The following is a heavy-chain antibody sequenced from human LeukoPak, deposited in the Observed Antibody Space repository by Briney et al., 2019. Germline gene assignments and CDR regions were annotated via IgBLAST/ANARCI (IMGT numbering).Heavy chain of an antibody. Sequence: GGSLRLSCAASGFTVSSNYMSWVRQAPGKGLEWVSVIYSGGSTYYADSVKGRFTISRDNSKNTLYLQMNSLRAEDTAVYYCARDAGYSSSWSDYWGQGTLVTVSS. CDR3: ARDAGYSSSWSDY. CDR1: GFTVSSNY. J-gene: IGHJ4*02. CDR2: IYSGGST. D-gene: IGHD6-13*01. V-gene: IGHV3-66*01.